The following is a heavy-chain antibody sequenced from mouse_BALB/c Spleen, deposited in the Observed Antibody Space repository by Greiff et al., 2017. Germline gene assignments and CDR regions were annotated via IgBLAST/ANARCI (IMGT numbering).Heavy chain of an antibody. Sequence: DVKLVESGGGLVKPGGSLKLSCAASGFTFSSYAMSWVRQTPEKRLEWVASISSGGSTYYPDSVKGRFTISRDNARNILYLQMSSLRSEDTAMYYCATDSVYYAMDYWGQGTSVTVSS. V-gene: IGHV5-6-5*01. J-gene: IGHJ4*01. D-gene: IGHD3-1*01. CDR3: ATDSVYYAMDY. CDR2: ISSGGST. CDR1: GFTFSSYA.